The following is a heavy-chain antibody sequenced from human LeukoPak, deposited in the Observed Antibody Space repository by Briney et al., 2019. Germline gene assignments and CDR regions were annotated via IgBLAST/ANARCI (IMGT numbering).Heavy chain of an antibody. D-gene: IGHD5-18*01. CDR2: IIPIFGTA. V-gene: IGHV1-69*05. J-gene: IGHJ4*02. CDR3: ARGRYSDTAMDPVSDY. Sequence: GASVKVSCKASGGTFSSYAISWVRQAPGQGLEWMGGIIPIFGTANYAQKFQGRVTITTDESTSTAYMELSSLRSEDTAVYYCARGRYSDTAMDPVSDYWGQGTLVTVSS. CDR1: GGTFSSYA.